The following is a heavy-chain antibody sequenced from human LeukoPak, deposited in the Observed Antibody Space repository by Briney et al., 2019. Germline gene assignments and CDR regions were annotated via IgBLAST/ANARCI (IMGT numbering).Heavy chain of an antibody. CDR2: INPNSGGT. Sequence: ASVKVSCEASGYTFTGYYMHWARPAPGQGLEWMGWINPNSGGTNYAQKFQGRVTMTRDTSTSTVYMELSSLRSEDTAVYYCARGSRPVYNLLTGKRYFDYWGQGTLLTVSS. V-gene: IGHV1-2*02. D-gene: IGHD3-9*01. J-gene: IGHJ4*02. CDR3: ARGSRPVYNLLTGKRYFDY. CDR1: GYTFTGYY.